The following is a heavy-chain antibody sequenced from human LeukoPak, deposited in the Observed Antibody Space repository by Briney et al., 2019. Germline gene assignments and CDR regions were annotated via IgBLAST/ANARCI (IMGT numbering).Heavy chain of an antibody. CDR3: ARQGRGSYYFDY. CDR1: GFTFSDYY. Sequence: GGSLRLSCAASGFTFSDYYMTWIRQAPGKGLEWVSYMTSSGTTIYYADSVRGRLTISRDNAKKSLYLQMNSLRAEDTAVYYCARQGRGSYYFDYWGQGTLVTVSS. D-gene: IGHD1-26*01. V-gene: IGHV3-11*01. CDR2: MTSSGTTI. J-gene: IGHJ4*02.